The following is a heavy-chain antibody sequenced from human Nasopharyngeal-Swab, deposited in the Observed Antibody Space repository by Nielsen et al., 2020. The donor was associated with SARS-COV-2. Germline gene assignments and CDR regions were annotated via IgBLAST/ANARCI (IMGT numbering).Heavy chain of an antibody. CDR2: IYYSGST. J-gene: IGHJ3*02. D-gene: IGHD3-22*01. Sequence: SETLSLTCTVSGGSISSYYWSWIRQPPGKGLEWIGYIYYSGSTNYNPSLKSRVTISVDTSKNQFSLKLSSVTAADTAVYYCAREYQSTYYYDSSGPIYGAFDIWGQGTMVTVSS. CDR3: AREYQSTYYYDSSGPIYGAFDI. CDR1: GGSISSYY. V-gene: IGHV4-59*01.